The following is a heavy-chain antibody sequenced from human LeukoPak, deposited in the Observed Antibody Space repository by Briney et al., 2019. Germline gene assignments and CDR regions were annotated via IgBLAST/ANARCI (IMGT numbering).Heavy chain of an antibody. V-gene: IGHV3-23*01. CDR2: IGGRDGST. CDR3: AKGHYYGSGSLDY. CDR1: GFTFSSYG. Sequence: GGSLRLSCAASGFTFSSYGMSWVRQAPGKGLEWVSAIGGRDGSTYYADSVKGRFTISRDNSKNTLYVQMNSLRAEDTAVYYCAKGHYYGSGSLDYWGQGTLATVSS. J-gene: IGHJ4*02. D-gene: IGHD3-10*01.